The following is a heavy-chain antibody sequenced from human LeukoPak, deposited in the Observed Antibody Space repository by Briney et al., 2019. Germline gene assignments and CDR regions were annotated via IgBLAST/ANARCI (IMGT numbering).Heavy chain of an antibody. D-gene: IGHD3-22*01. CDR1: GFFFSDSA. CDR3: AEPEGGYYDIRPD. CDR2: TTGRGDNT. V-gene: IGHV3-23*01. J-gene: IGHJ4*02. Sequence: GGSLRLSCAASGFFFSDSAMAWVRQAPGKGLEWVSTTTGRGDNTHYADSVKGRFTISRDNSKNTLYLQMNSLRAEDTAVYYCAEPEGGYYDIRPDWGQGTLVTVSS.